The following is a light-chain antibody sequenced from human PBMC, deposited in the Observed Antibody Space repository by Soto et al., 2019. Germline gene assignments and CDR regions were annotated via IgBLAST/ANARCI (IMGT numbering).Light chain of an antibody. CDR3: QQLNSYPSFT. CDR1: QGISSN. J-gene: IGKJ3*01. Sequence: IQLTQSPSSLSASVGDRVTITCRASQGISSNLAWYQQKPGKAPKLLIYAASSLHSGAPPRFSGSGSGTDFTLTITSLQPEDFETYYCQQLNSYPSFTFGPGTKVDIK. V-gene: IGKV1-9*01. CDR2: AAS.